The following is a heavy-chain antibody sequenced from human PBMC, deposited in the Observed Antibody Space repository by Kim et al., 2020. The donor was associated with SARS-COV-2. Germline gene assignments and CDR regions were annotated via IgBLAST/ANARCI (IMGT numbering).Heavy chain of an antibody. D-gene: IGHD5-12*01. CDR3: ASSLSRGYRDGRFDP. Sequence: VDSVKGRFTIARGNAKNALYLQMNSLGAEDTAVYYCASSLSRGYRDGRFDPWGQGTLVTVSS. V-gene: IGHV3-7*01. J-gene: IGHJ5*02.